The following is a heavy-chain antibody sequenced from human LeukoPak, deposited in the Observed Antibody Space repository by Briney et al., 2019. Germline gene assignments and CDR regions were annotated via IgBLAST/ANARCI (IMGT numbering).Heavy chain of an antibody. J-gene: IGHJ4*02. Sequence: SGPTLVKPTQPLTLTCTFSGFSLSTSGVGVGWIRQPPGKALEWLALIYWNDDKRYSPSLKSRLTITKDTSKDQVVLTMTNMDPVETATYYCAHAAVVITMFDYWGQGTLVTVSS. V-gene: IGHV2-5*01. D-gene: IGHD3-22*01. CDR2: IYWNDDK. CDR1: GFSLSTSGVG. CDR3: AHAAVVITMFDY.